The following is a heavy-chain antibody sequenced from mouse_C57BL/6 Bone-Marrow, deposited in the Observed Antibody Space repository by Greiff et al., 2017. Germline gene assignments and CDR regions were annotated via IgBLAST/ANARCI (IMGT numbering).Heavy chain of an antibody. CDR1: GFTFSDFY. V-gene: IGHV7-1*01. CDR2: SRNKANDYTT. J-gene: IGHJ4*01. Sequence: EVQGVESGGGLVQSGRSLRLSCATSGFTFSDFYMEWVRQAPGKGLEWIAASRNKANDYTTEYSASVKGRFIVSRDTSQSILYLQMNALRAEDTAIYYCARGYYYAMDYWGQGTSVTVSS. CDR3: ARGYYYAMDY.